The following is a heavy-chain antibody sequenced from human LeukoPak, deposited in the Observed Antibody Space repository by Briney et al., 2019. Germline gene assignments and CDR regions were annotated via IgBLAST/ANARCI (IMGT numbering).Heavy chain of an antibody. D-gene: IGHD3-22*01. Sequence: GGAPRLSCGASGFTFRSYSMNWVRPAPGKGLGWVPNIGSSGSPTHYADSVGGRFTISRDNAKNSLYLQMNSLRDEDTAVYFCARRPYSDTSGRLSDVWGQGTTVTVSS. CDR2: IGSSGSPT. CDR1: GFTFRSYS. CDR3: ARRPYSDTSGRLSDV. V-gene: IGHV3-48*02. J-gene: IGHJ6*02.